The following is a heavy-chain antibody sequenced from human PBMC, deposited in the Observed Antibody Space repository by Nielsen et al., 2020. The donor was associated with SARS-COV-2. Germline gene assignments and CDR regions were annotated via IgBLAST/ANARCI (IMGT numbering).Heavy chain of an antibody. CDR1: GDTSSSFA. CDR3: ARAVGDDYVWGSYHPPRVDR. V-gene: IGHV1-69*04. Sequence: SVKVSCKASGDTSSSFAISWVRQAPGQGLEWMGRIIPNLGRINDAQKFQGRVTMTTDTSTTTAYMELRSLRSDDTAVYYCARAVGDDYVWGSYHPPRVDRWGQGTLVTVSS. D-gene: IGHD3-16*02. CDR2: IIPNLGRI. J-gene: IGHJ5*02.